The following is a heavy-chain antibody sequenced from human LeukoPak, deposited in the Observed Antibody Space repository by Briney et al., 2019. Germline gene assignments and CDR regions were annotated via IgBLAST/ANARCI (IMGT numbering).Heavy chain of an antibody. D-gene: IGHD3-22*01. V-gene: IGHV3-43*01. CDR1: GFTFEDFS. Sequence: GGSLRLSCAASGFTFEDFSMHWVRQVPGKGLEWISLIDWDGSITYYADSVKGRFTVSRDNAKNSLYLQMNSLRAEDTAVYYCARDVSRLYDSSGIDAFDIWGQGTMVTVSS. CDR3: ARDVSRLYDSSGIDAFDI. J-gene: IGHJ3*02. CDR2: IDWDGSIT.